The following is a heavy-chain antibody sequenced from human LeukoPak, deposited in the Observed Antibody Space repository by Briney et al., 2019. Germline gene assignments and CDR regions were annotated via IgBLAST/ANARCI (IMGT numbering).Heavy chain of an antibody. CDR2: IIPIFGTA. J-gene: IGHJ4*02. Sequence: SVKVSCKASGGTFSSYAISWVRQAPGQGLEWMGGIIPIFGTANYAQKFQGRVTITADESTSTAYMELSSLRSEDTAVYYCARDRRSSGWYMDFDYWGQGTLVTVSS. CDR3: ARDRRSSGWYMDFDY. D-gene: IGHD6-19*01. V-gene: IGHV1-69*13. CDR1: GGTFSSYA.